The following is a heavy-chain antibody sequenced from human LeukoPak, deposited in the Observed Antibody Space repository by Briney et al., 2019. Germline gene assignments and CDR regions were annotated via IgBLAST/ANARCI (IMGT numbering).Heavy chain of an antibody. V-gene: IGHV1-69*04. D-gene: IGHD3-9*01. CDR1: GGTFSSYA. CDR3: ARGRYYDILTGGWVFDY. CDR2: IIPILGIA. J-gene: IGHJ4*02. Sequence: SVKVSCKASGGTFSSYAISWVRQAPGQGLEWMGRIIPILGIANYAQKFQGRVTITADKSTSTAYMELSSLRSEDTAVYYCARGRYYDILTGGWVFDYWGQGTLVTVSS.